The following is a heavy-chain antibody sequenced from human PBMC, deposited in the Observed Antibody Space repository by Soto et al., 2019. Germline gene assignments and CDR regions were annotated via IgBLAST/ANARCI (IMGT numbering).Heavy chain of an antibody. V-gene: IGHV4-31*03. CDR2: IYYSGST. Sequence: HLQESGLELLSPSQTLPSPSLSLVGPITGGGNTWGWIRRTPGKGLEWIGYIYYSGSTYYNPSLKSRVTISVDTSKNQFSLKLSSVTAADTAVYYCARHYGSGSYSFDYWGQGTLVTVSS. CDR3: ARHYGSGSYSFDY. CDR1: VGPITGGGNT. J-gene: IGHJ4*02. D-gene: IGHD3-10*01.